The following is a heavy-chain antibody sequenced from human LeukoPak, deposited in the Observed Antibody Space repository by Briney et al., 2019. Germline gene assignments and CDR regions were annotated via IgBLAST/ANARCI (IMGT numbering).Heavy chain of an antibody. J-gene: IGHJ4*02. Sequence: GGSLRLSCAASGFTFSSYSMNWVRQAPGKGLEWVSSISSSSSYIYYADSVKGRFTISRDNAKNSLYLQMNSLRAEDTAVYYCARDSSSAIFGVVTHYWGQGTLVTVSS. V-gene: IGHV3-21*01. CDR1: GFTFSSYS. CDR3: ARDSSSAIFGVVTHY. D-gene: IGHD3-3*01. CDR2: ISSSSSYI.